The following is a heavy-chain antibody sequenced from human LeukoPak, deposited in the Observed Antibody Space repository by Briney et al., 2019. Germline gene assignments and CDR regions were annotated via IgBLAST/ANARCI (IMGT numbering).Heavy chain of an antibody. Sequence: SETLSLTCTVSGGSISSGGYYWSWIRQPPGKGLEWIGYIYHSGSTYYNPSLKSRVTISVDRSKNQFSLKLSSVTAADTAVYYCARDSEVPGYPRFDIWGQGTMVTVSS. CDR3: ARDSEVPGYPRFDI. V-gene: IGHV4-30-2*01. J-gene: IGHJ3*02. CDR1: GGSISSGGYY. CDR2: IYHSGST. D-gene: IGHD5-18*01.